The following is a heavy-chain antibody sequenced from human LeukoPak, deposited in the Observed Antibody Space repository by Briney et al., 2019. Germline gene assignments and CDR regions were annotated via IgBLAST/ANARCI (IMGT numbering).Heavy chain of an antibody. V-gene: IGHV3-23*01. CDR2: ISGSGAGT. D-gene: IGHD1-14*01. J-gene: IGHJ4*02. CDR1: GLSFGFYA. CDR3: AKDFVRYNIQFDY. Sequence: GGSLRLSCAASGLSFGFYAMSWVRQAPGKGLEWVSSISGSGAGTYYADSVRGRFTISRDNSKNTLYLQMDSLRAEDTALYYCAKDFVRYNIQFDYWGQGALVTVSS.